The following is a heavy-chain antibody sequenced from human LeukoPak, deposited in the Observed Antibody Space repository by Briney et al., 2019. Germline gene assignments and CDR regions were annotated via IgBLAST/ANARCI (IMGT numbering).Heavy chain of an antibody. CDR3: ARVLSGRGSLYDYYYYMDV. CDR2: ISYDGSNK. J-gene: IGHJ6*03. CDR1: GFTFSNYA. D-gene: IGHD3-10*01. Sequence: GGSLRLSCAASGFTFSNYALHWVRQAPGKGLEWVAVISYDGSNKYYADSVKGRFTISRDISKNTLYLQMNSLRAEDTAVYYCARVLSGRGSLYDYYYYMDVWGKGTTVTISS. V-gene: IGHV3-30*14.